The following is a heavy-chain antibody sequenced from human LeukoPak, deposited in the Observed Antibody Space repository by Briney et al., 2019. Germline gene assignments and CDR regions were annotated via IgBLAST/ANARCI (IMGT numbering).Heavy chain of an antibody. Sequence: AGSLRLSCAVSAFTFSDHYMDCVRQAPGKGLEWVGRIRKKATSYTTEYAASVKGRFTISRDDSKNSLYLQMNSLKTEYAAIYYCARAPSYGSGSYPDYWGQGTLVTVSS. J-gene: IGHJ4*02. D-gene: IGHD3-10*01. CDR3: ARAPSYGSGSYPDY. CDR2: IRKKATSYTT. CDR1: AFTFSDHY. V-gene: IGHV3-72*01.